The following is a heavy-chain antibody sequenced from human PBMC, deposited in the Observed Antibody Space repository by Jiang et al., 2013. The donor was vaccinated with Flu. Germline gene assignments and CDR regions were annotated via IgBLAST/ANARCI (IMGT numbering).Heavy chain of an antibody. CDR1: GYTLTELS. Sequence: SGAEVKKPGASVKVSCKVSGYTLTELSMHWVRQAPGKGLEWMGGFDPEDGETIYAQKFQGRVTMTEDASTDTAYMELSSLRSEDTAVYYCARGGWGYCSGGSCLDYWGQGTLVTVSS. J-gene: IGHJ4*02. D-gene: IGHD2-15*01. CDR3: ARGGWGYCSGGSCLDY. V-gene: IGHV1-24*01. CDR2: FDPEDGET.